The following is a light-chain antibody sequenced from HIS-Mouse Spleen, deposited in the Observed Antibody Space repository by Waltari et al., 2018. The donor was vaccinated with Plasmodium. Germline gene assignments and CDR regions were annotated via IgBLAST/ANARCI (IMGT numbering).Light chain of an antibody. CDR2: WAS. J-gene: IGKJ2*01. Sequence: DIVMTQSPDSLAVSLGERATINCKSRQSVLYSLNNKNYLAWYQQKPGQPPKLLIYWASTRESGVPDRFSGSGSGTDFTLTISSLQAEDVAVYYCQQYYSTPYTFGQGTKLEIK. CDR1: QSVLYSLNNKNY. V-gene: IGKV4-1*01. CDR3: QQYYSTPYT.